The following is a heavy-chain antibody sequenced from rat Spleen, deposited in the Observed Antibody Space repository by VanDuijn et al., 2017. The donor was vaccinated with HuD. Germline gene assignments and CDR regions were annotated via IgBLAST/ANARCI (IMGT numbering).Heavy chain of an antibody. V-gene: IGHV5-25*01. D-gene: IGHD1-11*01. CDR2: ISPGGGST. J-gene: IGHJ2*01. CDR3: ARRHYGYTDYFDY. CDR1: GFTFRDYD. Sequence: EVQLVESGGNLVQPRRSLKLSCAASGFTFRDYDMAWVRQAPTKGLEWVASISPGGGSTDYRDSVKGRFTVSRDNAKSTLSLQMDSLRSEDTATYYCARRHYGYTDYFDYWGQGVMVPVSS.